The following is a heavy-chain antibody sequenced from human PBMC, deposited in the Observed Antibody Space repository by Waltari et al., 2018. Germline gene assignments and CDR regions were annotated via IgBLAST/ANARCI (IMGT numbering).Heavy chain of an antibody. V-gene: IGHV4-61*09. CDR1: GGSISSGRYY. J-gene: IGHJ5*02. CDR3: ARGPGVDP. CDR2: IYTSGST. Sequence: QVQLQESGPGLVKPSQTLSLTCTVSGGSISSGRYYWSWIRQPAGKGLEWIGYIYTSGSTNYNPSLKSRVTISVDTSKNQFSLKLSSVTAADTAVYYCARGPGVDPWGQGTLVTVSS. D-gene: IGHD7-27*01.